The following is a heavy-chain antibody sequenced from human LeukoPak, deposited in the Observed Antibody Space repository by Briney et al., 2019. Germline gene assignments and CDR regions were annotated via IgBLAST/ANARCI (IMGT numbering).Heavy chain of an antibody. D-gene: IGHD6-13*01. CDR3: ARDYSSSWYFQDEGNWFDP. J-gene: IGHJ5*02. CDR2: TYYSGST. Sequence: SETLSLTCTVSGGSISSYYWSWIRQPPGKGLEWIGYTYYSGSTNYNPSLKSRVTMSVDTSKNQFSLKLSSVTAADTAVYYCARDYSSSWYFQDEGNWFDPWGQGTLVTVSS. V-gene: IGHV4-59*12. CDR1: GGSISSYY.